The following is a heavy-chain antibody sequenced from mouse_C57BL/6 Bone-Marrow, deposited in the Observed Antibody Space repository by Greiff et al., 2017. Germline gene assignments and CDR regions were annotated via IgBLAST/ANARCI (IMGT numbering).Heavy chain of an antibody. CDR1: GYTFTSYW. CDR3: ARDSSGSYAMDY. CDR2: IDPSDSYT. Sequence: QVQLKQPGAELVKPGASVKLSCKASGYTFTSYWMQWVKQRPGQGLEWIGEIDPSDSYTNYNQKFTGKATLTVDTSSSTAYMQLSSLTSEDSAVYYCARDSSGSYAMDYWGQGTSVTVSS. J-gene: IGHJ4*01. V-gene: IGHV1-50*01. D-gene: IGHD3-2*02.